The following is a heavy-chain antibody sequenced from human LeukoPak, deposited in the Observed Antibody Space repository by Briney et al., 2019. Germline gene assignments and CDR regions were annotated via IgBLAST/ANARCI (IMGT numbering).Heavy chain of an antibody. Sequence: SETLSLTCTVSGGSISSGDYYWSWIRQPPGKGLEWIGYIYYSGSTYYNPSLKSRVTISVDTSKNQFSLKLSSATAADTAVYYCARERYCSSTSCYDYYYYYMDVWGKGTTVTVSS. D-gene: IGHD2-2*01. CDR2: IYYSGST. CDR1: GGSISSGDYY. J-gene: IGHJ6*03. CDR3: ARERYCSSTSCYDYYYYYMDV. V-gene: IGHV4-30-4*08.